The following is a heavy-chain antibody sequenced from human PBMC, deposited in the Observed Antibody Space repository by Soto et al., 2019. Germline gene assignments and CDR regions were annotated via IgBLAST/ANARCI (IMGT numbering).Heavy chain of an antibody. J-gene: IGHJ4*02. Sequence: ASVKVSCKISGGTFSPYGVSWVRQAPGQGLEWLGLISPNSGRPSYAQKFEGRVTMTTDTSTTTAYLELRSLRSDDTAVYYCVRQYYDFWTDYTDFDYWGQGTLVTVSS. CDR2: ISPNSGRP. D-gene: IGHD3-3*01. V-gene: IGHV1-18*01. CDR1: GGTFSPYG. CDR3: VRQYYDFWTDYTDFDY.